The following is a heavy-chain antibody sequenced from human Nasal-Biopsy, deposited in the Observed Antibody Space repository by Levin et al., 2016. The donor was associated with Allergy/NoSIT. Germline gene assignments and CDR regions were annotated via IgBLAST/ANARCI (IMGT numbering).Heavy chain of an antibody. CDR2: IKDDGREE. Sequence: LSLTCVASTSSFASYWTNWVRQVPGKGLEWVASIKDDGREEYYADSVRGRFVISCDDAQNSVYLQMNRLRPEDTAMYFCARDLPPQSSTSARYSHYWGQGTLVTVSS. V-gene: IGHV3-7*01. CDR1: TSSFASYW. J-gene: IGHJ4*02. CDR3: ARDLPPQSSTSARYSHY. D-gene: IGHD1-14*01.